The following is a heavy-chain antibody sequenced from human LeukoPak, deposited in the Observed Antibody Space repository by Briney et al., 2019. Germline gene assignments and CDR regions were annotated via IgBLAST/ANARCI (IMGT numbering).Heavy chain of an antibody. CDR1: GLTLSNYG. J-gene: IGHJ4*02. V-gene: IGHV3-23*01. CDR2: ISGSGGRT. Sequence: PGGSLRLSCAVSGLTLSNYGMGWVRQDPGKGMELVAGISGSGGRTNYADSWKGRFTISKHNPKNTLYLQMNSLRAEDTAVYFCAKRGVVIRVILVGFHKEAYYFDSWGQGALVTVSS. D-gene: IGHD3-22*01. CDR3: AKRGVVIRVILVGFHKEAYYFDS.